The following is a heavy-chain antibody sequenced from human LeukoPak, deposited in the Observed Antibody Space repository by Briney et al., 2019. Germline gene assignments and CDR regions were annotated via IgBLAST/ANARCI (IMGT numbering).Heavy chain of an antibody. J-gene: IGHJ4*02. Sequence: GGSLRLSRAASGFTFSDYSMDWVRQAPGKGLEWISYISSSSNVIHYADSVEGRFTISRDNAKNSLYPQMNSLRAEDTAVYYCARDPEDIDYWGQGTLVTVSS. CDR2: ISSSSNVI. CDR1: GFTFSDYS. V-gene: IGHV3-48*01. CDR3: ARDPEDIDY.